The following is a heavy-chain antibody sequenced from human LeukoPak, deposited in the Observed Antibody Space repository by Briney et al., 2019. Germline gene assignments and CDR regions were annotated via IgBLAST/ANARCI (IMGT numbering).Heavy chain of an antibody. V-gene: IGHV5-51*03. J-gene: IGHJ6*03. CDR2: IYPGDSDT. Sequence: PGESLKISCKGSGYSFTSYWIGWVRQMPGKGLEWMGIIYPGDSDTRYSPSFQGQVTISADKSISTAYLQWSSLKASDTAMYYCARLSGCSSTSCYPYYYYMDVWGKGTTVTVSS. CDR1: GYSFTSYW. CDR3: ARLSGCSSTSCYPYYYYMDV. D-gene: IGHD2-2*01.